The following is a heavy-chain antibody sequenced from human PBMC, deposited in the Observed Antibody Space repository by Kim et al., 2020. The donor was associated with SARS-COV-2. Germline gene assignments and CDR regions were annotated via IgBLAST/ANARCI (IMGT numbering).Heavy chain of an antibody. J-gene: IGHJ1*01. Sequence: GGSLRLSCAASGFTFSDYYMSWIRQAPGKGLEWVSYISSSSSYTNYADSVKGRFTISRDNAKNTVHLQMNSLRAEDTAVYYCATYGSSSSSQYWGQGTLVTVSS. V-gene: IGHV3-11*03. CDR2: ISSSSSYT. CDR1: GFTFSDYY. D-gene: IGHD6-6*01. CDR3: ATYGSSSSSQY.